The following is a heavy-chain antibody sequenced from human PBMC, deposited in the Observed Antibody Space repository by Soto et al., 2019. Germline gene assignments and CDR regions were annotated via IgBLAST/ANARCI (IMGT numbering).Heavy chain of an antibody. Sequence: GASVKASCKASGYTLTGYYMHWVQQAPGQGLERMGWINPNSGGTNYAQKFQGWVTMTRDTSISTAYMELSRLRSDDTAVYCCASWDCSGGSCSDTEAFAIWGQGTMVTVSS. V-gene: IGHV1-2*04. CDR3: ASWDCSGGSCSDTEAFAI. CDR2: INPNSGGT. CDR1: GYTLTGYY. J-gene: IGHJ3*02. D-gene: IGHD2-15*01.